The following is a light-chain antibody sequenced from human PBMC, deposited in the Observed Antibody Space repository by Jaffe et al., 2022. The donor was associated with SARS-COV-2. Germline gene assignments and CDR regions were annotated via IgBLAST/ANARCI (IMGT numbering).Light chain of an antibody. J-gene: IGKJ2*01. CDR1: QRISST. CDR3: QQYNDWPYT. Sequence: DILMAQAPATLSVSPGERATLSCRASQRISSTLAWYQQKPGQAPRLLIYGASTRATGVPARFSGSGSGTEFSLTISSLQSEDFAVYFCQQYNDWPYTFGQGTKLDLK. V-gene: IGKV3-15*01. CDR2: GAS.